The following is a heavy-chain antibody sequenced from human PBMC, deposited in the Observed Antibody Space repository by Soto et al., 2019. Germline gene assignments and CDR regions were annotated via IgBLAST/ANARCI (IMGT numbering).Heavy chain of an antibody. CDR2: IIPIFGTA. Sequence: QVQLVQSGAEVKKPGSSVKVSCKASGGTFSSYAISWVRQAPGQGLEWMGGIIPIFGTANYAQKFQGRVTSTADASTSTAYMELSSLRSEETAVYSGARSSKGQLVRPPHYYYGMDVWGQGTTVTVSS. CDR1: GGTFSSYA. D-gene: IGHD6-6*01. J-gene: IGHJ6*02. CDR3: ARSSKGQLVRPPHYYYGMDV. V-gene: IGHV1-69*01.